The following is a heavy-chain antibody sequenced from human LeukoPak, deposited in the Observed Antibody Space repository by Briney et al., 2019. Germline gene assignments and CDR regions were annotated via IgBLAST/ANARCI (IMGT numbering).Heavy chain of an antibody. CDR3: VSGSYFRFDY. V-gene: IGHV3-33*01. CDR2: IWYDGSNK. D-gene: IGHD1-26*01. Sequence: GTSLRLSCATSGFTFRSHAMHWVRQSPGKGLEWVAQIWYDGSNKYYADSVKGRFTISRDNSKNTLYLQMNSLRAEDTAVYYCVSGSYFRFDYWGQGTLVTVSS. CDR1: GFTFRSHA. J-gene: IGHJ4*02.